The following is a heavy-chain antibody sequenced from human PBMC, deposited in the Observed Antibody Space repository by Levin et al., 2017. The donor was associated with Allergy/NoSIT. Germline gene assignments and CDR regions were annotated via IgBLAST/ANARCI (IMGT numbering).Heavy chain of an antibody. V-gene: IGHV3-9*01. Sequence: GGSLRLSCAASGFTFDDYAMHWVRQAPGKGLEWVSGISWNSGSIGYADSVKGRFTISSDNAKTSLYLQMNSLRTEDTALYYCARDNIGLPDAFDIWGQGTMVIVSS. CDR3: ARDNIGLPDAFDI. CDR2: ISWNSGSI. D-gene: IGHD3-10*01. J-gene: IGHJ3*02. CDR1: GFTFDDYA.